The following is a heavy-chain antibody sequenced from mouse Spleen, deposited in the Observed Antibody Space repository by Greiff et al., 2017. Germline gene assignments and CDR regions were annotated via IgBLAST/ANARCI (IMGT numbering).Heavy chain of an antibody. J-gene: IGHJ2*01. CDR3: TRNSVYYFDF. CDR2: IDPETGGT. CDR1: GYTFTDYE. Sequence: QVHVKQSGAELVRPGASVTLSCKASGYTFTDYEMHWVKQTPVHGLEWIGAIDPETGGTAYNQKFKGKAILTADKSSSTAYMELRSLTSEDSAVYYCTRNSVYYFDFWGQGTTLTVSS. D-gene: IGHD3-2*02. V-gene: IGHV1-15*01.